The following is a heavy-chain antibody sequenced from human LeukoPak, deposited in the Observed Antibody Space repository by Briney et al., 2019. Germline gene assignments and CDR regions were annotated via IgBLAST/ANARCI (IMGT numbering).Heavy chain of an antibody. J-gene: IGHJ4*02. D-gene: IGHD3-3*01. CDR3: ARDRKDYDFWSGYYTFDY. V-gene: IGHV3-30-3*01. Sequence: GGSLRLSCAASGFTFSSYAMHWVRQAPGKGLEWVALILYDGSNKYYADSVKGRFTISRDNSKNTLYVQMTSLRAEDTAVYYCARDRKDYDFWSGYYTFDYWGQGTLVTVSS. CDR1: GFTFSSYA. CDR2: ILYDGSNK.